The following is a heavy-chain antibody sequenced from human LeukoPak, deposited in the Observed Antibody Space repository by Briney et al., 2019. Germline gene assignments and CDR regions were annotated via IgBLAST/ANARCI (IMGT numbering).Heavy chain of an antibody. J-gene: IGHJ4*02. Sequence: PGGSLRLSCTASGFTFNSYSMTWVRQAPGKGLEWVANIKHDGSEKYYVDSVRGRVTISRDNAKNSLYLQMNTLRAEDTAVYFCARHNYYHFGYWGQGTLVTASS. CDR1: GFTFNSYS. D-gene: IGHD1-1*01. CDR3: ARHNYYHFGY. CDR2: IKHDGSEK. V-gene: IGHV3-7*01.